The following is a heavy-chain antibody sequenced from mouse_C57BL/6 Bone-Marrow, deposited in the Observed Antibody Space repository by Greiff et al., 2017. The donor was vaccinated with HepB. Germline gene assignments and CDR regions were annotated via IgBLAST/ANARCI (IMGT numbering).Heavy chain of an antibody. CDR2: IYPGDGDT. J-gene: IGHJ1*03. CDR1: GYSFTSSW. D-gene: IGHD1-1*01. CDR3: ARRDYGSSPYFDV. Sequence: QVQLKQSGPELVKPGASVKISCKASGYSFTSSWMNWVQQRPGKGLEWIGRIYPGDGDTNYNEKFKGKATLTADKSSSTAYMQLSSLTSEDSAVYFGARRDYGSSPYFDVWGTGTTVTVSS. V-gene: IGHV1-82*01.